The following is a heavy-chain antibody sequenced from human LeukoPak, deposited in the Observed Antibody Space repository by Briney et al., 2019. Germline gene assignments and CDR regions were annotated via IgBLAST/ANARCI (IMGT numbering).Heavy chain of an antibody. Sequence: SETLSLTCTVSGGSISSYYWSWIRQPPGKGLGGMGDIYYSGSTNYNPSLKSAVTISVDTSKNQFSLKLSSVTAADTAVYYCARDRRDYYDSSGYSYYYGMDVWGQGTTVTVSS. V-gene: IGHV4-59*01. CDR3: ARDRRDYYDSSGYSYYYGMDV. CDR1: GGSISSYY. CDR2: IYYSGST. J-gene: IGHJ6*02. D-gene: IGHD3-22*01.